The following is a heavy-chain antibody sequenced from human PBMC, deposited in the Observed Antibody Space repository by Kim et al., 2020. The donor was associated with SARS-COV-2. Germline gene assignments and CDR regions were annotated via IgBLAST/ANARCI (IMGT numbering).Heavy chain of an antibody. CDR2: INPSGGST. CDR1: GYTFTSYY. CDR3: AREPNLFTVTNGYFDY. V-gene: IGHV1-46*01. D-gene: IGHD4-17*01. Sequence: ASVKVSCKASGYTFTSYYMHWVRQAPGQGLEWMGIINPSGGSTSYAQKFQGRVTMTRDTSTSTVYMELSSLRSEDTAVYYCAREPNLFTVTNGYFDYWGQGTLVTVSS. J-gene: IGHJ4*02.